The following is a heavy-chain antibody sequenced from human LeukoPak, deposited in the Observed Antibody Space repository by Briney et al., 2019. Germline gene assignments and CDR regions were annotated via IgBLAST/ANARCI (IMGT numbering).Heavy chain of an antibody. Sequence: GESLKISCKGSGYSFTSYWIGWVRQMPGKGLEWMGIIYPGDSDTRYSPSFQGQVTISADKSISTAYLQWSSLKAPDTAMYYCARAGNYGYYYYGMDVWGQGTTVTVSS. CDR2: IYPGDSDT. J-gene: IGHJ6*02. D-gene: IGHD1-7*01. V-gene: IGHV5-51*01. CDR1: GYSFTSYW. CDR3: ARAGNYGYYYYGMDV.